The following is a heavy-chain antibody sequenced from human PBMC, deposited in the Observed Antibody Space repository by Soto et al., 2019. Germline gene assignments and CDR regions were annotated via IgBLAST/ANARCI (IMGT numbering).Heavy chain of an antibody. CDR3: AGYGIAAAGSGY. D-gene: IGHD6-13*01. J-gene: IGHJ4*02. Sequence: QVQLVQSGAEVKKPGSSVKVSCKAPGGTFSSYAISWVRQAPGQGLEWMGGIIPTFGTANHAQKFQGRVTITADESTSTADMELSSLRSEDTAVYYCAGYGIAAAGSGYWGQGTLVTVSS. CDR2: IIPTFGTA. CDR1: GGTFSSYA. V-gene: IGHV1-69*01.